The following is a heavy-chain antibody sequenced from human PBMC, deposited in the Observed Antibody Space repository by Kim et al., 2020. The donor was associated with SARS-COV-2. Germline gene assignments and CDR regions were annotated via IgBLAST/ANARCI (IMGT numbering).Heavy chain of an antibody. V-gene: IGHV1-3*01. CDR3: ARATVTRSYYFDY. D-gene: IGHD4-17*01. J-gene: IGHJ4*02. Sequence: YSQKFQGRVTITRDTSASTAYMELSSLRSEDTAVYYCARATVTRSYYFDYWGQGTLVTVSS.